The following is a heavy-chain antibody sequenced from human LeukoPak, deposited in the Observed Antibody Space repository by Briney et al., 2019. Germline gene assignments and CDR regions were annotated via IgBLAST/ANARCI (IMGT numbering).Heavy chain of an antibody. V-gene: IGHV4-59*01. J-gene: IGHJ4*02. Sequence: SETLSLTCTVSGGSISSYYWSWIRQPPGKGLEWIGYIYYSGSTNYNPSLKSRVTISVDTSKNQFSLKLSSVTAADTAVYYCVTGYCSGGSCLFDYWGQGTLVTVSS. CDR2: IYYSGST. D-gene: IGHD2-15*01. CDR3: VTGYCSGGSCLFDY. CDR1: GGSISSYY.